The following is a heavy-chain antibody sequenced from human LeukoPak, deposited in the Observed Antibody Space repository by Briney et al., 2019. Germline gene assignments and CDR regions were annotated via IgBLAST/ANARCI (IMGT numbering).Heavy chain of an antibody. Sequence: PSETLSLTCTVTGTSIRSGSYYWNWIRQAAGKGLEWIGRMYIGGRTTYNPSLKSRVTISLGTTENQFSLRLRSVTAADTAVYYCARVWELGVYPHSVDYWGQGTLVTVSS. V-gene: IGHV4-61*02. CDR3: ARVWELGVYPHSVDY. D-gene: IGHD1-26*01. J-gene: IGHJ4*02. CDR1: GTSIRSGSYY. CDR2: MYIGGRT.